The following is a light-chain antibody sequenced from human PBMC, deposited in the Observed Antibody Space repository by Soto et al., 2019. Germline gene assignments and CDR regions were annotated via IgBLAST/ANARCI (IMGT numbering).Light chain of an antibody. CDR2: DAY. V-gene: IGKV3-11*01. CDR3: QQRNMWPST. CDR1: RSYWAP. Sequence: EVILTQSLVTLSLSAGVRATLSCRASRSYWAPLARYQQKSGQAPRLLIYDAYNMSTGLPPRFSGSGSGTDFTLTISSLEPEDSAVYYCQQRNMWPSTFGQGTRLEIK. J-gene: IGKJ5*01.